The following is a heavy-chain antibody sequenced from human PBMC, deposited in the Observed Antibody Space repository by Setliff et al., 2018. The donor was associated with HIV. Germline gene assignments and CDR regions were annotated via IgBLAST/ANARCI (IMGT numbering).Heavy chain of an antibody. CDR3: ANLGPYDSSFFDY. J-gene: IGHJ4*02. CDR1: GFTFSSYA. CDR2: ISGSGGST. Sequence: QSGGSLRLSCAASGFTFSSYAMSWVRQAPGKGLEWVSAISGSGGSTYYADSVKGRFTISRDNSKNTLYLQMNSLRAEDTAVYYCANLGPYDSSFFDYWGQGTLVTVSS. D-gene: IGHD3-22*01. V-gene: IGHV3-23*01.